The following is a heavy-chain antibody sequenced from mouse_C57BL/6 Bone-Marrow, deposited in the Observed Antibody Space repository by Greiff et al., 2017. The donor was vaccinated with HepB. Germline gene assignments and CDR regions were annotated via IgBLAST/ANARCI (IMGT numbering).Heavy chain of an antibody. J-gene: IGHJ2*01. CDR2: IDPANGNT. CDR3: ARNYGSSTYYFDY. Sequence: EVQLQQSVAELVRPGASVKLSCTASGFNITNTYMHWVKQRPEQGLEWIGRIDPANGNTKYAPKFQGKSTITADTASNTAYLQLSSLTSEDTAIYYWARNYGSSTYYFDYWGQGTTLTVSS. D-gene: IGHD1-1*01. V-gene: IGHV14-3*01. CDR1: GFNITNTY.